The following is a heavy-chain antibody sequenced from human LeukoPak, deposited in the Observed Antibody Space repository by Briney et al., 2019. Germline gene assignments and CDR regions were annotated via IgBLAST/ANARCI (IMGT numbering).Heavy chain of an antibody. CDR2: ISSSSSTI. J-gene: IGHJ6*02. D-gene: IGHD4-17*01. CDR3: ARSGTVTTWFYGMDV. CDR1: GFTFSSYS. V-gene: IGHV3-48*04. Sequence: GGSLRLSCAASGFTFSSYSMNWVRQAPGKGLEWVSYISSSSSTIYYADSVKGRFTISRDNAKNSLYLQMNSLRAEDTAVYYCARSGTVTTWFYGMDVWGQGTTVTVSS.